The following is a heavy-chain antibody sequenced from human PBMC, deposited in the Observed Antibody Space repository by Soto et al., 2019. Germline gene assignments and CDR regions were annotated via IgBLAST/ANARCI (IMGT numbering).Heavy chain of an antibody. J-gene: IGHJ4*02. D-gene: IGHD3-22*01. Sequence: GGSLRLSCAASGFTFSSYGMHWVRQAPGKGLEWVAVISYDGSNKYYADSVKGRFTISRDNSKNTLYLQMNSLRAEDTAVYYCAKDPYYYDSSGYPLQQHYYFDYWGQGTLVTVSS. CDR1: GFTFSSYG. V-gene: IGHV3-30*18. CDR3: AKDPYYYDSSGYPLQQHYYFDY. CDR2: ISYDGSNK.